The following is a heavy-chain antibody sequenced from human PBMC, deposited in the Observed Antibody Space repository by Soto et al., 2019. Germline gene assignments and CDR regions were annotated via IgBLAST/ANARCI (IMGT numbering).Heavy chain of an antibody. D-gene: IGHD3-9*01. CDR3: ARHLYYDILTGPMGGFDY. J-gene: IGHJ4*02. Sequence: GESLKISCKGSGYSFTSYWISWVRQMPGKGLEWVGRIDPSDSYTNYSPSFQGHVTISADKSISTAYLQWSSLKASDTAMYYCARHLYYDILTGPMGGFDYWGQGTLVTVSS. CDR2: IDPSDSYT. V-gene: IGHV5-10-1*01. CDR1: GYSFTSYW.